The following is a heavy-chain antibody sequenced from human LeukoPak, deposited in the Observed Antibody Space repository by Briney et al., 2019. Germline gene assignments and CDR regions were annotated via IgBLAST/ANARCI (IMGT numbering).Heavy chain of an antibody. CDR1: GYTFSTYS. J-gene: IGHJ4*02. D-gene: IGHD5-12*01. CDR2: ISGSGGST. V-gene: IGHV3-23*01. Sequence: GGSLRLSCAASGYTFSTYSMSWVRQAPGKGLEWVSAISGSGGSTYYTDSVKGRFTISRDNSKNTLYLQMNSLRAEDTAVYYCAKDRGGYDGFVDYWGQGTLVTVSS. CDR3: AKDRGGYDGFVDY.